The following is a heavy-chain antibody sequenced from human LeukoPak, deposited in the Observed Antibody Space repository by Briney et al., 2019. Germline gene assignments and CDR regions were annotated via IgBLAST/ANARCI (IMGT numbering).Heavy chain of an antibody. J-gene: IGHJ5*02. CDR2: INPSGGST. Sequence: GASVTVSCKASGYTFTSYYMHWVRQAPGQGLEWMGLINPSGGSTSHAQKFQGRVTMTRDTSTSTVYMELSSLRSEDTAVYYCARDREEQQLMNWFDPWGQGTLVTVSS. CDR1: GYTFTSYY. V-gene: IGHV1-46*01. D-gene: IGHD6-13*01. CDR3: ARDREEQQLMNWFDP.